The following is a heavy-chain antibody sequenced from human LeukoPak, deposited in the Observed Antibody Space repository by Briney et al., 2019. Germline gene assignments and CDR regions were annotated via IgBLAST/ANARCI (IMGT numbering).Heavy chain of an antibody. CDR1: GYTFTSYG. CDR2: IGAYNGNT. J-gene: IGHJ4*02. D-gene: IGHD6-19*01. V-gene: IGHV1-18*01. CDR3: ASDFGSGWYNLNY. Sequence: ASVKVSCKASGYTFTSYGLSCVRQAPGQGLEWMGWIGAYNGNTNYAQKLQGRVTMTTDTSTSTAYMELRSLRSDDTAVYYCASDFGSGWYNLNYWGQGTLVTVSS.